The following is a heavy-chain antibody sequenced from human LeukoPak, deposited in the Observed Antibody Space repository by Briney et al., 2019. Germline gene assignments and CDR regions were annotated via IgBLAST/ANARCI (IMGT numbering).Heavy chain of an antibody. V-gene: IGHV4-31*03. J-gene: IGHJ2*01. D-gene: IGHD4-23*01. CDR2: VYYSGST. CDR3: ARDRLRFGGNSYWYFDL. Sequence: SQTLSLTCTVSGGSITSGGYFWNWIRQHPGRGLEWIGYVYYSGSTYHNPSLKSRATISIDTSKSQFSLKLGSVTAADTAMYYCARDRLRFGGNSYWYFDLWGRGTLVTVSS. CDR1: GGSITSGGYF.